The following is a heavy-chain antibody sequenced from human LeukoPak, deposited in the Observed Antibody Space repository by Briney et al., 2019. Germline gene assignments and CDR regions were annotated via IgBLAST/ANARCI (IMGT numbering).Heavy chain of an antibody. D-gene: IGHD2-2*01. J-gene: IGHJ6*03. Sequence: GGSLRLSCAASGFTVSSNYMTWVRQAPGKGLEWVSVIYSGGSTYYADSVKGRFTLSRDNSMNTLYLQMNSLRPEDTAVYYCSRVGRYCSSTSCYYYYYMDVWGKGTTVTVSS. CDR3: SRVGRYCSSTSCYYYYYMDV. CDR2: IYSGGST. V-gene: IGHV3-66*02. CDR1: GFTVSSNY.